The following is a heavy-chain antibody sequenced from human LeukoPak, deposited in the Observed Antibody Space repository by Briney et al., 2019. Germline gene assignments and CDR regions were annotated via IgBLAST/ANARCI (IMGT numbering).Heavy chain of an antibody. CDR3: ARLIVVKGGDFDY. J-gene: IGHJ4*02. Sequence: GGSLRLSCAASGFTFSSYWMSWVRQAPGKGLEWVANIKQDGSEKNYVDSVKGRFTISRDNAKNSLYLQMNSLRAEDTAVYYCARLIVVKGGDFDYWGQGTLVTVSS. CDR1: GFTFSSYW. D-gene: IGHD3-22*01. CDR2: IKQDGSEK. V-gene: IGHV3-7*01.